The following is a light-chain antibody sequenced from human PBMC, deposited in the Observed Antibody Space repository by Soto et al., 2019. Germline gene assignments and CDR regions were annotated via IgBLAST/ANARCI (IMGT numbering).Light chain of an antibody. J-gene: IGKJ1*01. V-gene: IGKV3-15*01. CDR3: QQYRNWPRT. Sequence: EIVLTHSPSTLSVSPGDSVTLSCRASQSVDINLAWYQQRPGQAPRLLVYGASTKATDMPGRFSGRGSGTEFTLTINNLQSEDFAVYYCQQYRNWPRTFGQGTKVQIK. CDR2: GAS. CDR1: QSVDIN.